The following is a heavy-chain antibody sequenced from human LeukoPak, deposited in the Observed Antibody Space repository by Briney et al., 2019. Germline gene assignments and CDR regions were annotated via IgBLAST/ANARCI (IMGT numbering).Heavy chain of an antibody. CDR2: INHSGST. Sequence: PSETLSLTCAVYGGSFSGYYWSWIRQPPGKGLEWIGEINHSGSTNYNPSLKSRVTISVDTSKNQFSLKLGSVTAADTAVYYCARVTGDYDLDAFDIWGQGTMVTVSS. CDR1: GGSFSGYY. J-gene: IGHJ3*02. CDR3: ARVTGDYDLDAFDI. D-gene: IGHD4-17*01. V-gene: IGHV4-34*01.